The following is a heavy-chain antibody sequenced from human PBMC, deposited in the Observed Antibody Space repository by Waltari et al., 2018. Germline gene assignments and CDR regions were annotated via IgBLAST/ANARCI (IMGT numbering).Heavy chain of an antibody. CDR2: ISYDGSNK. Sequence: QVQLVESGGGVVQPGRSLRLSCAASGFTFSSYAMHWVRQAPGKGLEWVAVISYDGSNKYYADSVKGRFTISRDNSKNTLYLQMNSLIAEDTAVYYGARASQAWNLLYYYMYVWGKGTTVTISS. CDR1: GFTFSSYA. J-gene: IGHJ6*03. CDR3: ARASQAWNLLYYYMYV. D-gene: IGHD1-1*01. V-gene: IGHV3-30-3*01.